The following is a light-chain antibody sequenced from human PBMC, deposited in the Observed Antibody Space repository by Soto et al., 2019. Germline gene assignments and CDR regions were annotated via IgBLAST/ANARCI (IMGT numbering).Light chain of an antibody. CDR1: SGSIASNY. Sequence: NFMLTQPHSVSESPGKTVTISCTRSSGSIASNYVQWYQQRPGSAPTTVIYEDNQRPSGVPDRFSGSIDISSNSASLTISGLKTEDEADYYCQSYDISNWVFGGGTKVTVL. CDR2: EDN. V-gene: IGLV6-57*04. J-gene: IGLJ3*02. CDR3: QSYDISNWV.